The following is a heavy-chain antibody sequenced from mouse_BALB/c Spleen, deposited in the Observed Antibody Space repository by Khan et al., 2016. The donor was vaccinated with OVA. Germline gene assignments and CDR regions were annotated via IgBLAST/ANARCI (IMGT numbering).Heavy chain of an antibody. V-gene: IGHV2-3*01. CDR1: GFSFTSYG. CDR2: IRGDGST. Sequence: VELKQSGPGLVAPSQSLSITCSVSGFSFTSYGVSWVRQPPGNSLEWLGVIRGDGSTNFHSALRSRLTITKDNSKNQVFLKLNNLQTDDTATYYCAKPNYDAYWYFDVWGAGTTVTVSS. CDR3: AKPNYDAYWYFDV. J-gene: IGHJ1*01. D-gene: IGHD2-4*01.